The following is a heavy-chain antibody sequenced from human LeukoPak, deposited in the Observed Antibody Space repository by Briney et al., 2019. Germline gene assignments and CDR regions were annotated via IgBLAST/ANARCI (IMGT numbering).Heavy chain of an antibody. J-gene: IGHJ4*02. CDR2: IDQVGYEK. D-gene: IGHD6-19*01. Sequence: SGGSLRLSCGASGFTFSSYWMSWVRQTPGKGLEWVANIDQVGYEKYYVDSVKGRFTISRDNAKNSLYLQMNSLRDGDTAFYYCAKDNRRHYTSGPNPDSLHWGQGALVTVSS. V-gene: IGHV3-7*03. CDR3: AKDNRRHYTSGPNPDSLH. CDR1: GFTFSSYW.